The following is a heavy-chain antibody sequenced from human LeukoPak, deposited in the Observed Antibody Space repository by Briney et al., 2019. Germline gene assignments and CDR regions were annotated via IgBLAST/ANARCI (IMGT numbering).Heavy chain of an antibody. V-gene: IGHV3-48*04. CDR1: GFTFSSYS. J-gene: IGHJ4*02. CDR3: ARDNRGSSWYFDY. CDR2: ISSSGSTF. Sequence: GGSLRLSCAASGFTFSSYSMNWVRQAPGKGLEWVSYISSSGSTFYYADSVKGRFTISRDNAKNSLYLQMNSLRAEDTAVYYCARDNRGSSWYFDYWGQGTLVTVSS. D-gene: IGHD6-13*01.